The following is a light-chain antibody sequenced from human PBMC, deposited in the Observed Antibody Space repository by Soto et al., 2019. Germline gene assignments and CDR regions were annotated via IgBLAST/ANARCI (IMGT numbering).Light chain of an antibody. CDR1: QSVSIS. Sequence: EIVMTQSPATLSVSPGERATLSCRASQSVSISLAWYQQKPGQAPRLLIYGASSRATGIPDRFSGSGSGTDFTLTISRLEPEDFAVYYCQQYGSSLWTFGQGTKVDIK. J-gene: IGKJ1*01. CDR2: GAS. V-gene: IGKV3-20*01. CDR3: QQYGSSLWT.